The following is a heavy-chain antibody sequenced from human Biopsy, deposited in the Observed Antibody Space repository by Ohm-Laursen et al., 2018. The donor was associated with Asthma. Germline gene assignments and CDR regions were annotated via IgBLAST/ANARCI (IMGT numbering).Heavy chain of an antibody. CDR1: GFTLTTYA. Sequence: SLRLSCAASGFTLTTYAIHWVRQAPGKGLEWVAVISYDGSNKYYADSVKGRFTISRDNSKNTLYLQMDSLRAEDTAVYYCARDAWELQKPYAYYFDYWGQGTLVTVSS. V-gene: IGHV3-30-3*01. D-gene: IGHD1-26*01. CDR2: ISYDGSNK. J-gene: IGHJ4*02. CDR3: ARDAWELQKPYAYYFDY.